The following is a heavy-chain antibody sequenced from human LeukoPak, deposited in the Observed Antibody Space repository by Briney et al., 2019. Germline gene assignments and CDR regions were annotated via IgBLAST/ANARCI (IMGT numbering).Heavy chain of an antibody. Sequence: GGSLRLSCAASGFTFDDYAMHWVRQAPGKGLEWVSLISGVGGSTYYADSVKGRFTISRDNSKNSLYLQMNSLRTEDTALYYCAKDMFFISGRLRQTYYYYGMDVWGQGTTVTVSS. J-gene: IGHJ6*02. CDR2: ISGVGGST. V-gene: IGHV3-43*02. D-gene: IGHD5-12*01. CDR1: GFTFDDYA. CDR3: AKDMFFISGRLRQTYYYYGMDV.